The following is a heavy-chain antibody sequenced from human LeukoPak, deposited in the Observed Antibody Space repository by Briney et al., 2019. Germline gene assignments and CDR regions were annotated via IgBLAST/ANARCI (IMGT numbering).Heavy chain of an antibody. CDR3: AKDRRGPAAGTWYFES. V-gene: IGHV3-23*01. J-gene: IGHJ4*02. Sequence: PGGSLRLSCVASGFTFSTYTMNWIRQAPGKGLEWVSGSIGSGGSAFYADSVKGRFSISRDTSKNTLFLHMNNLRAGDTAVYYCAKDRRGPAAGTWYFESWGQGNLVTVSS. CDR2: SIGSGGSA. CDR1: GFTFSTYT. D-gene: IGHD6-13*01.